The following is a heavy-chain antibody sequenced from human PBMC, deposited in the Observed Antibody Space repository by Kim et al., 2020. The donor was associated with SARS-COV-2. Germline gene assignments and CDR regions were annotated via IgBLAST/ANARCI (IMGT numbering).Heavy chain of an antibody. J-gene: IGHJ5*02. D-gene: IGHD6-6*01. V-gene: IGHV4-39*01. Sequence: YNNPSLRSRVPIPVDTAKNQFSLKLSSVTAADTAVYYCARHSSSMSWFDPWGQGTLVTVSS. CDR3: ARHSSSMSWFDP.